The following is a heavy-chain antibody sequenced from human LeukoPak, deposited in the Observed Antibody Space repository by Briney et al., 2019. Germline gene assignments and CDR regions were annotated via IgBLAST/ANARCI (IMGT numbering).Heavy chain of an antibody. CDR2: IYTSGST. Sequence: SETLSLTCTVSGGSISSYYWSWIRQPAGKGLEWIGRIYTSGSTNYNLSLKSRVTMSVDTSKNQFSLKLSSVTAADTAVYYCARGSRPSIAAAGAFDIWGQGTMVTVSS. V-gene: IGHV4-4*07. CDR1: GGSISSYY. J-gene: IGHJ3*02. D-gene: IGHD6-13*01. CDR3: ARGSRPSIAAAGAFDI.